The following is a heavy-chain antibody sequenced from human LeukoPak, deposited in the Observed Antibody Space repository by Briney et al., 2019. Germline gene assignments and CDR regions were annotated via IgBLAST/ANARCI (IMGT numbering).Heavy chain of an antibody. CDR1: GFTFSDYY. J-gene: IGHJ4*02. D-gene: IGHD3-10*01. CDR3: ARGRWIIRGVKTHVFSH. Sequence: GGSLRLSCAASGFTFSDYYMSWIRQAPGKGLEWVSYISIRSTYASYADSVKGRFTISRDDAKNSLYMQMNGLSAEDTAVYYCARGRWIIRGVKTHVFSHWGQGALVTVSS. CDR2: ISIRSTYA. V-gene: IGHV3-11*05.